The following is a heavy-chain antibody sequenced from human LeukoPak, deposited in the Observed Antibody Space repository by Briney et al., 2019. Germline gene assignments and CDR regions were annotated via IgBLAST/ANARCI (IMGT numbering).Heavy chain of an antibody. CDR2: IRYDGSNK. V-gene: IGHV3-30*02. CDR3: ATDEGNHVAFWSSYQAGCYYYLDV. D-gene: IGHD3-3*01. Sequence: PGGSLRLSCAASGFTFSRYGMHWVRQAPGKGLEWVAFIRYDGSNKYYADSVKGRFTISRDNSKNTLYLQMNSLRAEDTAVYDCATDEGNHVAFWSSYQAGCYYYLDVWGKGTTVTVSS. CDR1: GFTFSRYG. J-gene: IGHJ6*03.